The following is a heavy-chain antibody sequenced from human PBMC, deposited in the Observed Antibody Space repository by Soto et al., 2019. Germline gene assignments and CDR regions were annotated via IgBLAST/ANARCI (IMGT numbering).Heavy chain of an antibody. Sequence: GGSLRLSCVASGFTLSDYWMHWVRQAPGEGLVWVSRINYYGTSKNYADSVKGRFTISRDNSKNTLYLQMNSLRAEDTAVYYCARGAESGYYDFWSGYYTNYYYGMDVWGQGTTVTVSS. V-gene: IGHV3-74*01. CDR1: GFTLSDYW. J-gene: IGHJ6*02. D-gene: IGHD3-3*01. CDR3: ARGAESGYYDFWSGYYTNYYYGMDV. CDR2: INYYGTSK.